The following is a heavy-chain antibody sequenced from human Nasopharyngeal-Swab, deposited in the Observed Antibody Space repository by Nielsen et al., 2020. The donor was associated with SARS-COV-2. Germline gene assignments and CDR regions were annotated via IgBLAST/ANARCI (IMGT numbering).Heavy chain of an antibody. CDR2: ISASGGTT. V-gene: IGHV3-23*01. J-gene: IGHJ4*02. CDR3: ARDLSRSIDY. CDR1: GFAFRSYT. Sequence: CAASGFAFRSYTMTWVRQAPGKGLDWVSTISASGGTTYYADSVKGRFTISRDNSKNTLYLQMNSLRAEDTAVYFCARDLSRSIDYWGQGTLVTVSS. D-gene: IGHD6-6*01.